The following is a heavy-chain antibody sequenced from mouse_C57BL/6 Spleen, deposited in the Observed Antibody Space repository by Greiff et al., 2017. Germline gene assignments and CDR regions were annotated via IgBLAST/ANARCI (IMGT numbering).Heavy chain of an antibody. J-gene: IGHJ2*01. V-gene: IGHV1-61*01. CDR2: IYPSDSET. Sequence: QVQLQQPGAELVRPGSSVKLSCKASGYTFTSYWMDWVKQRPGQGLEWIGNIYPSDSETHYNQKFKDKATLTVDKSSSTAYMQLSSLTSADSAVYYCATWYHDYGSSQGHFDYWGQGTTLTVSS. CDR3: ATWYHDYGSSQGHFDY. CDR1: GYTFTSYW. D-gene: IGHD1-1*01.